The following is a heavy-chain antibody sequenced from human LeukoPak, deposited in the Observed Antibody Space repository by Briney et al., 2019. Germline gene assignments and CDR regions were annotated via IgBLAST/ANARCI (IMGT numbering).Heavy chain of an antibody. Sequence: ASVKVSCKASGYTFTSYGISWVRQAPGQGLEWMGWISAYNGNTNYAQKPQGRVTMTTDTSTSTAYMELGSLRSDDTAVYYCARDRAAVAGTWMGAWFDPWGQGTLVTVSS. CDR2: ISAYNGNT. CDR3: ARDRAAVAGTWMGAWFDP. CDR1: GYTFTSYG. J-gene: IGHJ5*02. V-gene: IGHV1-18*01. D-gene: IGHD6-19*01.